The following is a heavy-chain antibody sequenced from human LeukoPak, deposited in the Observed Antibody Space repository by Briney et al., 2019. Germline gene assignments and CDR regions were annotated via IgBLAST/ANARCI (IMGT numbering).Heavy chain of an antibody. J-gene: IGHJ4*02. D-gene: IGHD1-26*01. Sequence: PSETLSLTCTVSGGSISSSSHSWGWIRQPPGKGLEWIGSIYYSGSTYYNPSLKSRVTISIDTSKNQFSLKLSFVTAADTSVYYCARQGYSGSSDYFDYWGQGTLVTVSS. CDR3: ARQGYSGSSDYFDY. CDR2: IYYSGST. V-gene: IGHV4-39*01. CDR1: GGSISSSSHS.